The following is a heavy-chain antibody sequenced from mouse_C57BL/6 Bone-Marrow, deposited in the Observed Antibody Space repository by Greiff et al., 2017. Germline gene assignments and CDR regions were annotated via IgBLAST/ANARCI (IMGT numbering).Heavy chain of an antibody. CDR3: ARRGGRGYFDV. J-gene: IGHJ1*03. CDR1: GYAFSSSW. CDR2: IYPGDGDT. V-gene: IGHV1-82*01. D-gene: IGHD3-3*01. Sequence: QVQLKESGPELVKPGASVKISCKASGYAFSSSWMNWVKQRPGKGLEWIGRIYPGDGDTNYNGKFKGKATLTADKSSSTAYMQLSSLTSEDSAVYFCARRGGRGYFDVWGTGTTVTVSS.